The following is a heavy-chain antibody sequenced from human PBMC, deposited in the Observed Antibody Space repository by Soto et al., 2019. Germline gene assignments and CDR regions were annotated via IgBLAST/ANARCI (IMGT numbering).Heavy chain of an antibody. CDR2: ISYDGSNK. Sequence: GGSLRLSCAASGFTFSSYGMHWVRQAPGKGLEWVAVISYDGSNKYYADSVKGRFTISRDNSKNTLYLQMNSLRAEDTAVYYCAYSRDLDYWGQGTLVTVSS. CDR1: GFTFSSYG. CDR3: AYSRDLDY. V-gene: IGHV3-30*03. D-gene: IGHD2-21*01. J-gene: IGHJ4*02.